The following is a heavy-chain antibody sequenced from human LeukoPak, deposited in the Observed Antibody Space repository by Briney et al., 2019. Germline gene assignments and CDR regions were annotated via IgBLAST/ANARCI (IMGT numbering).Heavy chain of an antibody. CDR2: IYYSGST. Sequence: PSETLSLTCTVSGGSISSSSYYWSWIRQHPGKGLEWIGYIYYSGSTYYNPSLKSRVTISVDTSKNQFSLKLSSVTAADTAVYYCARGSYDSDTPPIWYFDLWGRGTLVTVSS. J-gene: IGHJ2*01. D-gene: IGHD3-22*01. CDR1: GGSISSSSYY. V-gene: IGHV4-31*03. CDR3: ARGSYDSDTPPIWYFDL.